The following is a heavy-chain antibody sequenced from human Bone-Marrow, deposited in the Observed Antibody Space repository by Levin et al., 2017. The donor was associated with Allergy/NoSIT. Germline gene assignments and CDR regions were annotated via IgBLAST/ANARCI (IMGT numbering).Heavy chain of an antibody. CDR1: GFTFSSYA. Sequence: GGSLRLSCAASGFTFSSYAMHWVRQAPGKGLEWVAVISYDGSNKYYADSVKGRFTISRDNSKNTLYLQMNSLRAEDTAVYYCAREKLIGYCISTSCRPYYYYGMDVWGQGTTVTVSS. CDR2: ISYDGSNK. J-gene: IGHJ6*02. CDR3: AREKLIGYCISTSCRPYYYYGMDV. D-gene: IGHD2-2*01. V-gene: IGHV3-30-3*01.